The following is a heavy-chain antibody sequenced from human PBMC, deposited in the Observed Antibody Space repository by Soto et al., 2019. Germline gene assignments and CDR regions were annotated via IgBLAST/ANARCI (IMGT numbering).Heavy chain of an antibody. V-gene: IGHV1-69*04. CDR3: ARAPKDILTGYPGYYYYGMDV. CDR1: GGTFSSYA. J-gene: IGHJ6*02. D-gene: IGHD3-9*01. Sequence: ASVKVSCKASGGTFSSYAISWVRQAPGQGLEWMGRIIPILGIANYAQKFQGRVTITADKSTSTAYMELSSLRSEDTAVYYCARAPKDILTGYPGYYYYGMDVWGQGTTVTVSS. CDR2: IIPILGIA.